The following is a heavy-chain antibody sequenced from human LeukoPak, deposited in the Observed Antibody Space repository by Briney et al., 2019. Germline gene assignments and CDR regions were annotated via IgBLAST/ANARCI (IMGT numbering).Heavy chain of an antibody. CDR1: GGSISSSSYY. D-gene: IGHD3/OR15-3a*01. CDR3: VRAGAKDFWTFDY. V-gene: IGHV4-39*07. Sequence: SETLSLTCTVSGGSISSSSYYWGWIRQPPGKGLEWIGSIYYSGSTYYNPSLKSRVTISVDTFKNQFSLKLSSVTAADTAVYYCVRAGAKDFWTFDYWGQGTLVTVSS. CDR2: IYYSGST. J-gene: IGHJ4*02.